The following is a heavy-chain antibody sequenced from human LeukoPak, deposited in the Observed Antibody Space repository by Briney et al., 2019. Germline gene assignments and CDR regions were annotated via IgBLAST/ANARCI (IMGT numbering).Heavy chain of an antibody. Sequence: PSETLSLTCTVSGGSISSYYWSWIRQPPGKGLEWIGYIYYSGSTNYNPSLKSRVTISVDTSKNQFSLKLSSVTAADTAVYYCARGILEMAPISPVVYWGQGTLVTVSS. CDR3: ARGILEMAPISPVVY. J-gene: IGHJ4*02. CDR1: GGSISSYY. CDR2: IYYSGST. D-gene: IGHD5-24*01. V-gene: IGHV4-59*08.